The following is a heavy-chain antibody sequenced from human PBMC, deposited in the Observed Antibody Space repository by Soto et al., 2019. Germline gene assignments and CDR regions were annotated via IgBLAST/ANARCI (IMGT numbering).Heavy chain of an antibody. CDR3: ARGTLQEAARTYYYYGMDV. CDR2: ILPTFGTA. D-gene: IGHD6-6*01. V-gene: IGHV1-69*01. Sequence: QVQLVQSGAEVKKPGSSVKVSCKASGGTFRSYAISWVRQAPGQGLEWMGGILPTFGTANYAKKFQGRVTITADESTSTAYMELSSLRSEDTAVYYCARGTLQEAARTYYYYGMDVWGQGTTVTVSS. J-gene: IGHJ6*02. CDR1: GGTFRSYA.